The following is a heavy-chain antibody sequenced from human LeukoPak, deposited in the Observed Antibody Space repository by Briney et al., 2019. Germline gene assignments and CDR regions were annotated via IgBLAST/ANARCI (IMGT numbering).Heavy chain of an antibody. Sequence: SETLSLTCAVYGGSFSGYYWSWIRQPPGKGLEWIGEINHSGSTNYNPSIKSRVTISVDTSKNQFSLKLSSVTAADTAVYYCARGRPPVARGVVVVVAATSYYFDYWGQGTLVTVSS. J-gene: IGHJ4*02. CDR1: GGSFSGYY. CDR2: INHSGST. V-gene: IGHV4-34*01. CDR3: ARGRPPVARGVVVVVAATSYYFDY. D-gene: IGHD2-15*01.